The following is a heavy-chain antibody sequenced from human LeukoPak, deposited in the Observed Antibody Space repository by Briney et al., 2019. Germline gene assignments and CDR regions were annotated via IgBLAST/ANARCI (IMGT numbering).Heavy chain of an antibody. CDR1: GGSFSGYY. J-gene: IGHJ5*02. V-gene: IGHV4-34*01. D-gene: IGHD3-10*01. Sequence: SETLSLTCAVYGGSFSGYYWSWIRQPPGKGLEWIGEVNHSGSTNYNPSLKSRVTISVDTSKNQFSLKLSSVTAADTAVYYCARARYGSGSYYGVGSRFDPWGQGTLVTVSS. CDR3: ARARYGSGSYYGVGSRFDP. CDR2: VNHSGST.